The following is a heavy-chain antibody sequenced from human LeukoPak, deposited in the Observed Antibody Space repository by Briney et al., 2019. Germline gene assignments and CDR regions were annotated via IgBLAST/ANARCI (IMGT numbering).Heavy chain of an antibody. Sequence: ASVKVSCKASGYTFNDYTMNWVRQAPGQWLEWMGWINTKTGNPTYAQGFTGRFVFSLDTSVSVAYLQINGLEADDTAMYYCARDHDFLSGHSRRDFDYWGQGTLVTVSS. CDR3: ARDHDFLSGHSRRDFDY. CDR1: GYTFNDYT. CDR2: INTKTGNP. D-gene: IGHD3-3*01. J-gene: IGHJ4*02. V-gene: IGHV7-4-1*04.